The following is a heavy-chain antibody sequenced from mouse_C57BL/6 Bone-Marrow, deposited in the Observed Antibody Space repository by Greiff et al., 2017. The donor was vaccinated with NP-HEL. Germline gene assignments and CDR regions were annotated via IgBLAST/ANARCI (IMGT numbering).Heavy chain of an antibody. J-gene: IGHJ3*01. CDR3: ARRGISAWFAY. CDR1: GFTFSSYA. Sequence: EVQLVESGGGLVKPGGSLKLSCAASGFTFSSYAMSWVRQTPEKRLEWVATISDGGSYTYYPDNVKGRFTISRDNAKNNLYLQMSHLKSEDTAMYYCARRGISAWFAYWGQGTLVTVSA. V-gene: IGHV5-4*03. CDR2: ISDGGSYT. D-gene: IGHD3-1*01.